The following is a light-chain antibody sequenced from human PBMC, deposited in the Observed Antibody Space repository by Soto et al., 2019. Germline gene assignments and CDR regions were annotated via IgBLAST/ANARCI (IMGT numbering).Light chain of an antibody. J-gene: IGKJ1*01. Sequence: DIQMTQSPSSLSASVGDRVTITCRSSHNITTYLNWYQQRPGKAPSLLIYAASTLQSGVPSTVSGSGSGAVFTLTISSLQPEDFATYYCQQTLSPPLTFGQGTKVDIK. CDR3: QQTLSPPLT. V-gene: IGKV1-39*01. CDR1: HNITTY. CDR2: AAS.